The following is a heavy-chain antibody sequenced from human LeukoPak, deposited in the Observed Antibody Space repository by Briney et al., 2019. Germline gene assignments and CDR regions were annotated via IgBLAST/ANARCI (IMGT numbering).Heavy chain of an antibody. D-gene: IGHD2-2*02. CDR2: ICENGRT. Sequence: ASETLSLTCAVSGGSIRSGGDAWNWIRQPPAEGVEWIGYICENGRTYYNPALKSRVNISMDRSKNQFSLKLNSVSAADTAVYYCARGDCGTSSCYTFDSWGQGTLVTVSS. CDR3: ARGDCGTSSCYTFDS. CDR1: GGSIRSGGDA. J-gene: IGHJ4*02. V-gene: IGHV4-30-2*01.